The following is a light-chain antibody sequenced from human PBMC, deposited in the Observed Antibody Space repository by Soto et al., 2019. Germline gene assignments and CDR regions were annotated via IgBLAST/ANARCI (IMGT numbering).Light chain of an antibody. CDR2: EVS. CDR1: SSDVGGYNY. V-gene: IGLV2-14*01. Sequence: QSALTQPASVSGSPGQSITISCTGTSSDVGGYNYVSWYQQHPGKAPKLMIYEVSNRPSGVSNRFSGSKSGNTASLTISGLQAEEGADYYCRSYTSSSTLVVFGGGPK. CDR3: RSYTSSSTLVV. J-gene: IGLJ2*01.